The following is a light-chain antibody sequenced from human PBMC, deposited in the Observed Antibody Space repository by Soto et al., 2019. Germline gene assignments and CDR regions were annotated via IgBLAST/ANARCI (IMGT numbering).Light chain of an antibody. Sequence: QSVLTQPASVSGSPGQSITISCTGTSSDVGGYNYVSWYQHHPGKAPKLMIYDVSNRPSGVSNRFSGSKSGNTASLTISGLQPEDEADYYCCSYTISNIRQIVFGTGTKVTVL. J-gene: IGLJ1*01. CDR1: SSDVGGYNY. V-gene: IGLV2-14*03. CDR2: DVS. CDR3: CSYTISNIRQIV.